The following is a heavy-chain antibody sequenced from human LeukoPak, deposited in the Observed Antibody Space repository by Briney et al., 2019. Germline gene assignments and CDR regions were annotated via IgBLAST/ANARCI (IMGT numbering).Heavy chain of an antibody. CDR3: ARRYYGSGNDGGTFNY. J-gene: IGHJ4*02. CDR2: INPNSGGT. V-gene: IGHV1-2*02. Sequence: ASVKVSCKASGYTFTGYYMHWVRQAPGQGLERMGWINPNSGGTNYAQKFQGRVTMTRDTSISTAYMELSRLRSDDTAVYYCARRYYGSGNDGGTFNYWGQGTLVTVSS. D-gene: IGHD3-10*01. CDR1: GYTFTGYY.